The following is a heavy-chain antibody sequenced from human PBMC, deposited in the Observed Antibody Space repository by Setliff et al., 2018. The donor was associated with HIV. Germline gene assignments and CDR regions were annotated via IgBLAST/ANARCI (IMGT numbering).Heavy chain of an antibody. D-gene: IGHD3-10*01. J-gene: IGHJ4*02. CDR1: GYTFTTYA. CDR2: IDAGNGNT. CDR3: ARDSRYGSGSYYTANSFYY. V-gene: IGHV1-3*01. Sequence: EASVKVSCKASGYTFTTYAMHWVRQAPGQRLEWMGWIDAGNGNTKYSQKFQGRVAITRDTSASTAYLELSSLRSEDTAVYYCARDSRYGSGSYYTANSFYYWGQGTLVTVSS.